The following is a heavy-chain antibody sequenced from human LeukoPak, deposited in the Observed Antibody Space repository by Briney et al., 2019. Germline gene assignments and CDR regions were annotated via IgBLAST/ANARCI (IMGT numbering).Heavy chain of an antibody. Sequence: ASVKVSCKASGYTFTSYGISWVRQAPGQGLEWMGWISAYNGNTNYAQKLQGRVTMTTDTSTSTAYMELRSLRSDDTAMYYCARPIVVVPAALGFDYWGQGTLVTVSS. CDR2: ISAYNGNT. CDR3: ARPIVVVPAALGFDY. J-gene: IGHJ4*02. V-gene: IGHV1-18*01. D-gene: IGHD2-2*01. CDR1: GYTFTSYG.